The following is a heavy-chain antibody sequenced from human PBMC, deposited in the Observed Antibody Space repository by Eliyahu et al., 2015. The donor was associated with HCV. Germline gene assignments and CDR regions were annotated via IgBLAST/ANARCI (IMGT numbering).Heavy chain of an antibody. CDR3: TTVDSSVYYSIDY. D-gene: IGHD3-22*01. J-gene: IGHJ4*02. V-gene: IGHV3-15*01. CDR1: GFPFXNAW. Sequence: VQLVESXGGLXKPGGSLRLSCAAXGFPFXNAWMSWVRQAPGKGLEWVGLIKRKADGGTTEYLAPVKGRFTVSRDDSKDMLYLQINSLKTEDTAAYYCTTVDSSVYYSIDYWGQGTLVTVSS. CDR2: IKRKADGGTT.